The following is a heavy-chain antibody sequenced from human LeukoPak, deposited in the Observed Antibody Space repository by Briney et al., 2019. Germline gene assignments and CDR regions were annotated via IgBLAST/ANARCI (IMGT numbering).Heavy chain of an antibody. Sequence: PSETLSLTCTVSGGSISSYYWSWIRQPPGKGLEWIGYIYYSGSTNYNPSLKSRVTISVDTSKNQFSLKLSSVTAADTTVYYCAREVGDYGDYYFDYWGQGALVTVSS. CDR1: GGSISSYY. D-gene: IGHD4-17*01. CDR2: IYYSGST. J-gene: IGHJ4*02. CDR3: AREVGDYGDYYFDY. V-gene: IGHV4-59*01.